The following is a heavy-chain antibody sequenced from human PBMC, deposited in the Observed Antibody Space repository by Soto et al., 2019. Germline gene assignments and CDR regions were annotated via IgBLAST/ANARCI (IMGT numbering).Heavy chain of an antibody. CDR3: ARSYGDYVWGSYRSGTYYFDY. Sequence: APVKVSCQASGYTFTSYGISWVRQAPGQGLEWMGWISAYNGNTNYAQKLQGRVTMTTDTSTSTAYMELRSLRSDDTAVYYCARSYGDYVWGSYRSGTYYFDYWGQGTLVTVSS. CDR1: GYTFTSYG. D-gene: IGHD3-16*02. V-gene: IGHV1-18*01. J-gene: IGHJ4*02. CDR2: ISAYNGNT.